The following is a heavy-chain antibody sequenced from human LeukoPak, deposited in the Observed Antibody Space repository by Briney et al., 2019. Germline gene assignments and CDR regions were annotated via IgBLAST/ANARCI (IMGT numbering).Heavy chain of an antibody. CDR3: AKDSMSPRTQRGYSYGYAY. CDR1: GFPFDDYA. D-gene: IGHD5-18*01. V-gene: IGHV3-43*02. Sequence: GGSLRLSCAASGFPFDDYAMHWVRQAPGKGLEWVSLISGDGGSTYYADSVKGRFTISRDNSKNSLYLQMNSLRTEDTALYYCAKDSMSPRTQRGYSYGYAYWGQGTLVTVSS. CDR2: ISGDGGST. J-gene: IGHJ4*02.